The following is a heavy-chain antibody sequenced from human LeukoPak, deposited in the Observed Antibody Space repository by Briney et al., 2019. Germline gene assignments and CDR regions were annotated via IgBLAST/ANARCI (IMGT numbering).Heavy chain of an antibody. CDR2: IAWNSGRI. V-gene: IGHV3-9*02. J-gene: IGHJ6*03. CDR1: VFAPSEYA. CDR3: AKADYFYYMDV. Sequence: TLRLSRAASVFAPSEYAMYCVPQAPGKGLEWGSGIAWNSGRIAYTDSVKGRFTISRDNAKNTLYVQLNSLRAEDRAVYYCAKADYFYYMDVWGKGTTVTVSS.